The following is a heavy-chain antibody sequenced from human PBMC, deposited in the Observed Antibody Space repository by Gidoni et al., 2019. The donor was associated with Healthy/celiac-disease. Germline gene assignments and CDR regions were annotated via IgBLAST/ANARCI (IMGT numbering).Heavy chain of an antibody. V-gene: IGHV1-69*01. J-gene: IGHJ4*02. CDR1: RGTVSSYA. Sequence: QVQLVQSGAEVKKHGSSVKVSCKASRGTVSSYAISWVRPAPGQGLEWLGGIIPIFGTANYAQKFQGRVTITADASTSTAYLELSSLRSEDTAVYYCAGGGDDYSNYGYSDYWGRGTLVTVSS. CDR2: IIPIFGTA. CDR3: AGGGDDYSNYGYSDY. D-gene: IGHD4-4*01.